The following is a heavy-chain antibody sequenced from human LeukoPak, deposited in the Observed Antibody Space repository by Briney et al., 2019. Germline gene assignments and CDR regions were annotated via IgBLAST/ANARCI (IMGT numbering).Heavy chain of an antibody. Sequence: PGGSLRLSCAASGFSFSNYGMHWVRQAPGKGLEWVAVISYDGSNKYYADSVKGRFTISRDNSKNTLYLQVNSLRAEDTAVYYCARDRRYYDSSDYYHYQHKGIDYWGQGTLVTVSS. D-gene: IGHD3-22*01. CDR3: ARDRRYYDSSDYYHYQHKGIDY. CDR1: GFSFSNYG. V-gene: IGHV3-30*03. CDR2: ISYDGSNK. J-gene: IGHJ4*02.